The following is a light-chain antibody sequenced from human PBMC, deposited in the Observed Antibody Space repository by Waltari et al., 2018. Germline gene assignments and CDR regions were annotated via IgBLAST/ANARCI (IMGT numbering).Light chain of an antibody. V-gene: IGLV1-40*01. J-gene: IGLJ3*02. CDR1: RPNTGAGPA. CDR3: QSYDDSLSGYV. Sequence: QSVLTQPPSVSGAPGPRVTISCTGARPNTGAGPALHWYQQHPGRAPRLLISNTITRPSGVPDRISGSNSGTSASLVITGLQAEDEAEFYCQSYDDSLSGYVFGGGTKLTVL. CDR2: NTI.